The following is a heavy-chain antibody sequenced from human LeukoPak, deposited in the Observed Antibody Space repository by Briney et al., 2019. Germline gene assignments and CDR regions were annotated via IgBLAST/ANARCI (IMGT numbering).Heavy chain of an antibody. J-gene: IGHJ4*02. D-gene: IGHD2-2*01. Sequence: SETLSLTCSVSGGSISGYYWSWIRQPPGKGLEWIGYIYYSGSTYYNPSLKSRVTISVDTSKNQFSLKLSSVTAADTAVYYCARAGATAYCSSTSCLRAFDYWGQGTLVTVSS. CDR3: ARAGATAYCSSTSCLRAFDY. CDR1: GGSISGYY. CDR2: IYYSGST. V-gene: IGHV4-59*08.